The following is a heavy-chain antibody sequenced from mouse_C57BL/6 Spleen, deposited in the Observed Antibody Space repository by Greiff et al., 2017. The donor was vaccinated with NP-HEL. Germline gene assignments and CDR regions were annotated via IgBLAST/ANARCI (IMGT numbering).Heavy chain of an antibody. Sequence: VQLQQSGPELVKPGASVKIPCKASGYTFTDYNMDWVKQSHGKSLEWIGDINPNNGGTIYNQKFKGKATLTVDKSSSTAYMVLRSLTSEDTAVYYWARRGYGSSYWYFDVWGTGTTVTVSS. CDR1: GYTFTDYN. CDR2: INPNNGGT. V-gene: IGHV1-18*01. J-gene: IGHJ1*03. D-gene: IGHD1-1*01. CDR3: ARRGYGSSYWYFDV.